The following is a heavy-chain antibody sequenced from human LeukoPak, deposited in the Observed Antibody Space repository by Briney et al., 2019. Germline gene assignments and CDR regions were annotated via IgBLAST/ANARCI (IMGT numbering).Heavy chain of an antibody. CDR3: AREAYSSGTFDAFDI. J-gene: IGHJ3*02. CDR2: MNPNSGNT. CDR1: GYTFTSYD. V-gene: IGHV1-8*01. Sequence: ASVKVSCKASGYTFTSYDINWVRQATGQGLEWIGWMNPNSGNTGYAQKFQGRVTMTRNTSISTAYMELSSLRSEDTAVYYCAREAYSSGTFDAFDIWGQGTMVTVSS. D-gene: IGHD3-22*01.